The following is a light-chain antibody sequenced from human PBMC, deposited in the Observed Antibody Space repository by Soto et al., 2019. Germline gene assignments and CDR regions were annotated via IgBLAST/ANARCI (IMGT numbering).Light chain of an antibody. V-gene: IGKV2-28*01. CDR1: QTLLHSNGYNY. CDR3: MQALQTPLT. J-gene: IGKJ4*01. CDR2: LGS. Sequence: DIVMTQSPLSLPVTPGEPASISCMSSQTLLHSNGYNYLDWYVQKPGQSPQLLIYLGSNRASGVPDRFSGSGSGTGFTLKISRVEAEDVGVYYCMQALQTPLTFGGGTNVEIK.